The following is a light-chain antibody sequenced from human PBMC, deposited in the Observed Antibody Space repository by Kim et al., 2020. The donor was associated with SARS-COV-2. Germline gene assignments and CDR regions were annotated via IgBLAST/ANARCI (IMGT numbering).Light chain of an antibody. CDR2: GAS. CDR3: QQYNDWPLLT. Sequence: EIVMTQSPATLSVSPGERATLSCRASQYISNYLAWYQVKPGQPPRLVIYGASARATGVTARYSGGGSGTEFTLTISSLQSEDFAVYYWQQYNDWPLLTFGGGNKVDIK. J-gene: IGKJ4*01. CDR1: QYISNY. V-gene: IGKV3D-15*01.